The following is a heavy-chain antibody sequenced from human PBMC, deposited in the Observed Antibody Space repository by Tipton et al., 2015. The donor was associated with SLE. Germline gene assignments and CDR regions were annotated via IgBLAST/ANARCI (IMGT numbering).Heavy chain of an antibody. V-gene: IGHV4-59*11. CDR3: ARGAYYFDS. CDR1: DASLKSHY. Sequence: LRLSCTVSDASLKSHYWSWIRQAQGKEPEWIGHILFRGIHNYNPSLKSQVTISVDTSKNQFSLKLTSVTLADTAFYYCARGAYYFDSWGQGTLVTVSS. J-gene: IGHJ4*02. CDR2: ILFRGIH.